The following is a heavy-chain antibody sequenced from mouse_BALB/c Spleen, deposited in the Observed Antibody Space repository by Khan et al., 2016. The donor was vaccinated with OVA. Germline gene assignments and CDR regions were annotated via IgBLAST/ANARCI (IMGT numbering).Heavy chain of an antibody. CDR1: GYTFTSYT. J-gene: IGHJ3*01. V-gene: IGHV1-4*01. CDR3: VRDGAYHRNDGWFAY. D-gene: IGHD2-14*01. Sequence: VQLVESGAELARPGASVKMSCKASGYTFTSYTIHWIKKRPGQGLEWIGYINPGNGYTNYNQKFKDRATLTTDNSSTTAYLPLSSLTSDDSAVYNCVRDGAYHRNDGWFAYWGQGTLVTVSA. CDR2: INPGNGYT.